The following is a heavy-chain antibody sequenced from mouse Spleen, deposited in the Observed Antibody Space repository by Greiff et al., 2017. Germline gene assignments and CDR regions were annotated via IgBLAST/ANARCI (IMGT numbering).Heavy chain of an antibody. CDR2: ISSGGGNT. V-gene: IGHV5-9*01. D-gene: IGHD1-1*02. Sequence: EVMLVESGGGLVKLGGSLKLSCAASGFTFSSYAMSWVRQTPEKRLEWVATISSGGGNTYYPDSVKGRFTISRDNAKNTLYLQMSSLKSEDTAMYYCARQGWYYFDYWGQGTTLTVSS. CDR1: GFTFSSYA. CDR3: ARQGWYYFDY. J-gene: IGHJ2*01.